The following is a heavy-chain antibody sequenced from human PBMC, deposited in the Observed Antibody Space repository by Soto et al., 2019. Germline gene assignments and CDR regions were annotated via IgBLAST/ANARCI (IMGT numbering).Heavy chain of an antibody. Sequence: QVQLVESGGGVVQPVRSLRLSCAASGFTFSSYAMHWVRQAPGKGLEWVAVISYDGSNKYYADSVKGRFTISRDNSKNTLYLQMNSLRAEDTAVYYCARDRIYSSSWHDYWGQGTLVTVSS. D-gene: IGHD6-13*01. CDR1: GFTFSSYA. CDR3: ARDRIYSSSWHDY. CDR2: ISYDGSNK. J-gene: IGHJ4*02. V-gene: IGHV3-30-3*01.